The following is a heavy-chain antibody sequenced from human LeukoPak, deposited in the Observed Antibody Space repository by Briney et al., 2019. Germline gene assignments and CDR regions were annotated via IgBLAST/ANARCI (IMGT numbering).Heavy chain of an antibody. CDR3: AKESSSGWHDAFDI. D-gene: IGHD6-19*01. Sequence: PGGSLRLSCAASGFTFSSYGMHWVRQAPGKGLEWVAFIRYDGSNKYYAESVKGRLTISRDTSKSTLYLQMNSLRVEDTAVYYCAKESSSGWHDAFDIWGQGTMVTVSS. V-gene: IGHV3-30*02. CDR1: GFTFSSYG. J-gene: IGHJ3*02. CDR2: IRYDGSNK.